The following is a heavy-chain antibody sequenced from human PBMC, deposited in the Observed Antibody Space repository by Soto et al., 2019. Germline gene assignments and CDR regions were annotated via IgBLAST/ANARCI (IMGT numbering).Heavy chain of an antibody. CDR2: ISAYNGNT. CDR3: ARGGLRYDFWSGYYIVSGMDV. J-gene: IGHJ6*02. Sequence: GASVRVSCKASGYTFTSYGISWVRQAPGQGLEWMGWISAYNGNTNYAQKLQGRVTMTTDTSTSTAYMELRSLRSDDTAVYYCARGGLRYDFWSGYYIVSGMDVWGQGTTVTVSS. CDR1: GYTFTSYG. D-gene: IGHD3-3*01. V-gene: IGHV1-18*04.